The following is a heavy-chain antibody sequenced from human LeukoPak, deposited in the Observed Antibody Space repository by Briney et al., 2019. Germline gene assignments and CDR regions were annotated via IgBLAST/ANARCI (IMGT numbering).Heavy chain of an antibody. J-gene: IGHJ4*02. Sequence: PGWSLRLSCAASGFTFSSYGMHWVRQAPGKGLEWVAVIWYDGSNKYYADSVKGRFTISRDNSKNTLYLQMNSLRAEDTAVYYCARGGPGNYYFDYWGQGTLVTVSS. CDR1: GFTFSSYG. CDR2: IWYDGSNK. CDR3: ARGGPGNYYFDY. V-gene: IGHV3-33*01. D-gene: IGHD3-10*01.